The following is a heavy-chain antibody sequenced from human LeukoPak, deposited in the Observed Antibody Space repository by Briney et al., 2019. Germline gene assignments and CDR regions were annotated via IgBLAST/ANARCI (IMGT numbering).Heavy chain of an antibody. CDR3: ARHVMYSSTSSYFDY. CDR1: GYSFTSYW. V-gene: IGHV5-51*01. D-gene: IGHD6-6*01. Sequence: GESLRISCKASGYSFTSYWIAWVRQMPGKGLEYMGFIYPGGSDTRCSPSFEGQVTISADKSITTAYLQWSSLKASDTAIYYCARHVMYSSTSSYFDYWGQGTLVTVSS. CDR2: IYPGGSDT. J-gene: IGHJ4*02.